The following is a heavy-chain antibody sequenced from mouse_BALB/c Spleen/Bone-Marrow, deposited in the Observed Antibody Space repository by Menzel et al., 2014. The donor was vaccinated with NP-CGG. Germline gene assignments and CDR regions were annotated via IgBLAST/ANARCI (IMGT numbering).Heavy chain of an antibody. Sequence: EVKLQESGAELVRSGASVKLSCTASGFNIKDYYMHWVKQRPEQGLEWIGWIDPENGDTEYAPKFQGEATMTADTSSNTAYLQLSSLTSEDTAVYYCNRYDWYFDVWGAGTTVTVSS. CDR3: NRYDWYFDV. D-gene: IGHD2-14*01. J-gene: IGHJ1*01. CDR2: IDPENGDT. CDR1: GFNIKDYY. V-gene: IGHV14-4*02.